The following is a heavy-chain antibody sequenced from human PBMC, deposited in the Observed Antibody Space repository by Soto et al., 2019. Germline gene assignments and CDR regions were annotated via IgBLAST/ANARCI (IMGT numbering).Heavy chain of an antibody. J-gene: IGHJ4*02. CDR1: GGSVSNKTYY. CDR3: ARTTAVPNTLRSRYFFDY. Sequence: LSLTCSVSGGSVSNKTYYWSWIRQPPGKRLEWIECVYYSGTTNYNPSLKSRVTISVDLSKNQFSLRLSSVTTADTALYYCARTTAVPNTLRSRYFFDYWGQGTLVTVSS. D-gene: IGHD4-17*01. V-gene: IGHV4-61*01. CDR2: VYYSGTT.